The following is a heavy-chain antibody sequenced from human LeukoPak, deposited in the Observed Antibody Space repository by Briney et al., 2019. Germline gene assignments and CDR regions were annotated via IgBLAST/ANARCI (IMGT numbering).Heavy chain of an antibody. CDR2: ISDVGSNK. CDR1: GFTFSSYG. Sequence: GGSLRLSCAASGFTFSSYGMHWVRQAPGKGLEWVAVISDVGSNKYYADSVKGRFTISRDNSKNTLYLQMNSLRAEDTAVYYCAKDLGWELQFDYWGQGTLVTVCS. V-gene: IGHV3-30*18. CDR3: AKDLGWELQFDY. J-gene: IGHJ4*02. D-gene: IGHD2-15*01.